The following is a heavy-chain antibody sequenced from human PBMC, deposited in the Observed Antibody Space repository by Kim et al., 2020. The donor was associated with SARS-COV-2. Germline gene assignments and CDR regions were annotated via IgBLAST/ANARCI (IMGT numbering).Heavy chain of an antibody. D-gene: IGHD3-10*01. CDR2: ISSSSSSI. V-gene: IGHV3-48*02. CDR3: ARDDPDYYYGSGSYPPSDY. J-gene: IGHJ4*02. CDR1: GFRFSSCS. Sequence: GGSLRLSCAASGFRFSSCSMNWVRQAPGKGLEWVAYISSSSSSIFYADSVKGRFTISRDNAKNSLFLQMSCLRDEDTAVYYCARDDPDYYYGSGSYPPSDYWGQGTLVTVSS.